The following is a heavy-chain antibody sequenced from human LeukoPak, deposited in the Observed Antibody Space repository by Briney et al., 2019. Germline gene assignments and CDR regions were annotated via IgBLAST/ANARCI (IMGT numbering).Heavy chain of an antibody. Sequence: PSETLSLTCTVSGGSISSGSYYWSWIRQPAGKGLEWIGRIYTSGGTNYNPSLKGRVTISVDTSKDQFSLKLSSVTAADTAVYYCATLTTPGWFNPWGQGTLVTVSS. CDR2: IYTSGGT. V-gene: IGHV4-61*02. CDR3: ATLTTPGWFNP. D-gene: IGHD1-1*01. CDR1: GGSISSGSYY. J-gene: IGHJ5*02.